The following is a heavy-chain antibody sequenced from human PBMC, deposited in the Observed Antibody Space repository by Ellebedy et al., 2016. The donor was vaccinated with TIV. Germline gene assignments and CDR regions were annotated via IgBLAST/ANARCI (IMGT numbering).Heavy chain of an antibody. CDR2: ISAYNGNT. V-gene: IGHV1-18*04. J-gene: IGHJ4*02. CDR3: ARRDYGSGSYPLALVY. Sequence: SSVKVSCKASGYTFTSYGISWVRQAPGQGLEWMGWISAYNGNTNYAQKLQGRVTMTTDTSTSTAYMELRSLRSDDTAVYYCARRDYGSGSYPLALVYWGQGTLVTVSS. D-gene: IGHD3-10*01. CDR1: GYTFTSYG.